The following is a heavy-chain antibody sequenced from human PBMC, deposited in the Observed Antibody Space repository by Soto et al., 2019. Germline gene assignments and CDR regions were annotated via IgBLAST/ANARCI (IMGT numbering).Heavy chain of an antibody. CDR1: GGSFSGYY. CDR3: ARAVCGGSCYSRAYYYYYYYMDV. J-gene: IGHJ6*03. Sequence: SETLSLTCAVYGGSFSGYYWSWIRQPPGKGLEWIGEINHSGSTNYNPSLKSRVTISVDTSKNQFSLKLSSVTAADTAVYYCARAVCGGSCYSRAYYYYYYYMDVWGKGTTVTVSS. V-gene: IGHV4-34*01. CDR2: INHSGST. D-gene: IGHD2-15*01.